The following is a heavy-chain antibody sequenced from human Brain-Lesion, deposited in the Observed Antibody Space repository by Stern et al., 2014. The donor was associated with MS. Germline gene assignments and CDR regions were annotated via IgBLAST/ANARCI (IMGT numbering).Heavy chain of an antibody. D-gene: IGHD2-8*01. CDR2: ISANNGKT. CDR1: GYTFTNYG. V-gene: IGHV1-18*01. CDR3: ARDGRCTSAVCPYFYYYTMDV. Sequence: QAQLGQSGAEVRKPGASVKVSCKASGYTFTNYGFSWVRQAPVQGLKWMGWISANNGKTNVAQKFQGRVTMSTDTSTSTAYMELRSLRSDDTAVYYCARDGRCTSAVCPYFYYYTMDVWGQGTTVTVSS. J-gene: IGHJ6*02.